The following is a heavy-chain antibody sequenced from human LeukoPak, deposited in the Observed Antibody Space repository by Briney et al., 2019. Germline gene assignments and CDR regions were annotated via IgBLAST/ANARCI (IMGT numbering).Heavy chain of an antibody. CDR3: ARVGKDYYYYMDV. CDR2: ISNSSSYI. CDR1: GFTFSSYS. J-gene: IGHJ6*03. V-gene: IGHV3-21*01. Sequence: GGSLRLSCAASGFTFSSYSMNWVRQAPGKGLEWVSSISNSSSYIYYADSVKGRFTISRDNAKNSLYLQMNSLRAEDTAVYYCARVGKDYYYYMDVWGKGTTVTVSS. D-gene: IGHD1-26*01.